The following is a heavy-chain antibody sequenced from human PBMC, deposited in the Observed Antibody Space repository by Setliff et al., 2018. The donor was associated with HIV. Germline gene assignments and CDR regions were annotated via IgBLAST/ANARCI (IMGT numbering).Heavy chain of an antibody. Sequence: SVKVSCKASDDTFTRFGISWVRQAPGQGLEWVGAIFPRIGTTNYAQKFQGRVTITADKSISTVYMKMTSLGSEDTAVYYCASGVGHFDTSYSEKYWGQGTLVTVSS. D-gene: IGHD3-10*01. V-gene: IGHV1-69*06. CDR1: DDTFTRFG. CDR3: ASGVGHFDTSYSEKY. CDR2: IFPRIGTT. J-gene: IGHJ4*02.